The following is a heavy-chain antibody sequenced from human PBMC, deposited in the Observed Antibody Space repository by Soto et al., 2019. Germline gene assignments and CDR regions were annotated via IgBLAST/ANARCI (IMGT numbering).Heavy chain of an antibody. Sequence: GGSLRLSCVASGFSFSSYAMNWVRQPPGKGLEWLAAIWYDGTQKYYADSVKGRFIISRDNSKKTLYLEMNSLRAEDTAVYYCARAGGTTVTGLWHFDSWGQGTLVTVSS. CDR2: IWYDGTQK. D-gene: IGHD4-17*01. CDR3: ARAGGTTVTGLWHFDS. V-gene: IGHV3-33*08. CDR1: GFSFSSYA. J-gene: IGHJ4*02.